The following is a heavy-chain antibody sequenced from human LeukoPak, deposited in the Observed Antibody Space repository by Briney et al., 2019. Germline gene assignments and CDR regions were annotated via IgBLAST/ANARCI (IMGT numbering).Heavy chain of an antibody. CDR2: ISWNSGTI. Sequence: GGSLRLSCAASGFTIDDYAMHWVRQAPGKCLEWVSGISWNSGTIGYADSVKGRFTISRDNAKNSLYLQMNSLRAEDTALYYCAKEGDTHHAIDYWGQGTLVTVSS. J-gene: IGHJ4*02. V-gene: IGHV3-9*01. CDR3: AKEGDTHHAIDY. CDR1: GFTIDDYA. D-gene: IGHD3-10*01.